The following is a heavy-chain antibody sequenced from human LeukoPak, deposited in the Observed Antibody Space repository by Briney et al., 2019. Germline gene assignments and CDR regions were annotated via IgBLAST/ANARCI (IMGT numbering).Heavy chain of an antibody. CDR2: ISGSSSGSTSIT. J-gene: IGHJ4*02. D-gene: IGHD3-3*01. CDR1: GIIFSTYA. CDR3: ARDFWSGYYTED. Sequence: SGGSLRLSCEFSGIIFSTYAMNWVRQAPGKGLEWISYISGSSSGSTSITQYADSVKGRFAISRDNAKNSLHLQMDSLSAEDTAVYYCARDFWSGYYTEDWGQGALVIVSS. V-gene: IGHV3-48*04.